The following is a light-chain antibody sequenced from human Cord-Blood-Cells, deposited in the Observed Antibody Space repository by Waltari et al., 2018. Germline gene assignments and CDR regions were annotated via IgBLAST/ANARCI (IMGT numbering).Light chain of an antibody. V-gene: IGLV1-44*01. CDR1: SSNIGSNP. Sequence: QSVLTQPPSASGTPGQRVTISCSGSSSNIGSNPANWYPQLPGTAPKLLIYSNKQRPSEVPDRFSGSKSSTSASLAISWLQSEDEADYYCAAWDDSLNGWVFDGGTKLTVL. J-gene: IGLJ3*02. CDR3: AAWDDSLNGWV. CDR2: SNK.